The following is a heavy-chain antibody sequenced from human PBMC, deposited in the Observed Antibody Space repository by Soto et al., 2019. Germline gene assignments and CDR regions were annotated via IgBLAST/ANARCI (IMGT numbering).Heavy chain of an antibody. CDR3: AGWGFIVDILYTVAR. J-gene: IGHJ4*02. CDR2: INPKNGGT. Sequence: GASVKVSCKASGYTFSDYYLHWVRQAPGQGLEWLGWINPKNGGTNYAQKFQGWVTLTRATSISTAYMGLSRLKSDDTALFYCAGWGFIVDILYTVARWGQGTLVPVAS. V-gene: IGHV1-2*04. D-gene: IGHD3-16*01. CDR1: GYTFSDYY.